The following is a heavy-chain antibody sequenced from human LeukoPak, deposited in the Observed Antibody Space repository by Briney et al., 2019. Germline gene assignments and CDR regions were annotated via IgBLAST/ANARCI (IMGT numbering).Heavy chain of an antibody. J-gene: IGHJ6*02. CDR1: GFTFRNYW. CDR3: VRAMDV. Sequence: GGSLRLSCAASGFTFRNYWMHWVRQAPGKGLEWVANIKQDGSEKYYVDSVKGRFTISRDNAKNSLYLQMNSPRAEDMAVYYCVRAMDVWGQGTTVSVSS. V-gene: IGHV3-7*01. CDR2: IKQDGSEK.